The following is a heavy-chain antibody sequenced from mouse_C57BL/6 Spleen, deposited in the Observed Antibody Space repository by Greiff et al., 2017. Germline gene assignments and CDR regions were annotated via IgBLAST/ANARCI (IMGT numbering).Heavy chain of an antibody. CDR2: ISSGSSTI. Sequence: EVQGVESGGGLVKPGGSLKLSCAASGFTFSDYGMHWVRQAPEKGLEWVAYISSGSSTIYYADKVKGRFTISRDNAKNTLLLQMTSLRSEDTAMYYCAIDYDGAWFAYWGQGTLVTVSA. J-gene: IGHJ3*01. D-gene: IGHD2-4*01. CDR1: GFTFSDYG. CDR3: AIDYDGAWFAY. V-gene: IGHV5-17*01.